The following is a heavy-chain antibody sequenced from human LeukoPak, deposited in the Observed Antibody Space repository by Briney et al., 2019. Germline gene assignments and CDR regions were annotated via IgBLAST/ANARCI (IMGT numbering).Heavy chain of an antibody. Sequence: SQTLSLTCAISGDSVSSNSAAWNWIRQSPSRGLEWLGRTYYRSKWYDDYAVSVKSRITINPDTSKNQFSLQLNSVTPEDTAVYYCARVNFGWLQNHHAFDIWGQGTMVTVSS. V-gene: IGHV6-1*01. D-gene: IGHD5-24*01. J-gene: IGHJ3*02. CDR1: GDSVSSNSAA. CDR3: ARVNFGWLQNHHAFDI. CDR2: TYYRSKWYD.